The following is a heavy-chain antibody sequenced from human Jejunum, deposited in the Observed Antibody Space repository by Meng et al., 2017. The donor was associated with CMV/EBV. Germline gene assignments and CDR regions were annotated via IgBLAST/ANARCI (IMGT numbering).Heavy chain of an antibody. V-gene: IGHV5-51*01. CDR1: GYSVTNYG. D-gene: IGHD2-21*01. CDR3: ARQMCGGDCPRSY. CDR2: IDPGDSDT. Sequence: KGAGYSVTNYGIGWVRQMPGKGLEWMGIIDPGDSDTVYSPSFQGQVTISADKSISTAYLQWSSLKASDTAMYYCARQMCGGDCPRSYWGQGTLVTVSS. J-gene: IGHJ4*02.